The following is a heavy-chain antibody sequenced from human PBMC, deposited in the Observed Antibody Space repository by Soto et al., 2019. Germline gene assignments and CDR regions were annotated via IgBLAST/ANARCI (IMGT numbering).Heavy chain of an antibody. CDR3: AIVVAPYYDSSDGWLGR. D-gene: IGHD3-22*01. Sequence: SVKVSCKASGFTFTSSAVQWVRQARGQRLEWIGWIVVGSGNTNYAQKFQERVTITRDMSTSTAYMELSSLRSEDTAVYYCAIVVAPYYDSSDGWLGRGGQGTLVTVSS. CDR2: IVVGSGNT. V-gene: IGHV1-58*01. J-gene: IGHJ4*02. CDR1: GFTFTSSA.